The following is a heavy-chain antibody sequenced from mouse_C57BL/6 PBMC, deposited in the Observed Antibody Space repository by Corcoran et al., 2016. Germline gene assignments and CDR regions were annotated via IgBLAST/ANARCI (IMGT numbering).Heavy chain of an antibody. V-gene: IGHV1-26*01. CDR2: INPNNGGT. D-gene: IGHD2-5*01. CDR1: GYTFTDYY. Sequence: EVQLQQSGPELVKPGASVKISCKASGYTFTDYYMNGVKQSHGKSLEWIGDINPNNGGTSYNQKFKGKATLTVDKSSSTAYMELRSLTSEDSAVYYCAGSNGYAMDYWGQGTSVTVSS. CDR3: AGSNGYAMDY. J-gene: IGHJ4*01.